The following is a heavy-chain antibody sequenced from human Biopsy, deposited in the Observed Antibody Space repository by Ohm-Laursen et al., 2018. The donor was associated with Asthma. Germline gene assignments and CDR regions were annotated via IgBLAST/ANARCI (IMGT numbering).Heavy chain of an antibody. Sequence: SSVKVSCKTSGYTFNSAGITWARQAPGQGLEWMGWISVYNGNTKVAQKLQDRVTMITDPSTSTAYMELRSLRSDDTAVYFCARAVDYSHYYGIDVWGQGTTVTVS. J-gene: IGHJ6*02. D-gene: IGHD3-10*01. V-gene: IGHV1-18*01. CDR3: ARAVDYSHYYGIDV. CDR1: GYTFNSAG. CDR2: ISVYNGNT.